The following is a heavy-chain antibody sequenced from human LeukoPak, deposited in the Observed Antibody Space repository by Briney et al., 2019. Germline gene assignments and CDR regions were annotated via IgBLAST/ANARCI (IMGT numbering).Heavy chain of an antibody. CDR1: GGPNSRYH. J-gene: IGHJ4*02. Sequence: PSEPLSLTCTVSGGPNSRYHELCIPEPPGKGLEVIGYIFYSGSTNYNPSLKSRVTISVDTSKNQFSLKLTSVPAADTAVYYCARAVGDNYGLYYFEYWGQGTLATVSS. CDR2: IFYSGST. D-gene: IGHD5-18*01. V-gene: IGHV4-59*13. CDR3: ARAVGDNYGLYYFEY.